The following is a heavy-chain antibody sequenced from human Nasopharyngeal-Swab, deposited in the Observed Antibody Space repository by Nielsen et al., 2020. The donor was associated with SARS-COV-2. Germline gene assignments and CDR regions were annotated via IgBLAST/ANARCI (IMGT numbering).Heavy chain of an antibody. D-gene: IGHD3-3*01. J-gene: IGHJ6*02. V-gene: IGHV3-48*04. CDR2: ISSSSSTK. CDR3: AKDPVRMTILGVDRYGMDV. Sequence: GESLKISCAASGFTFSSYSMTWVRQAPGKGLEWVSYISSSSSTKYYADSVKGRFTISRDNAKNSLYLQINSLRAEDTAVYYCAKDPVRMTILGVDRYGMDVWGQGTTVTVSS. CDR1: GFTFSSYS.